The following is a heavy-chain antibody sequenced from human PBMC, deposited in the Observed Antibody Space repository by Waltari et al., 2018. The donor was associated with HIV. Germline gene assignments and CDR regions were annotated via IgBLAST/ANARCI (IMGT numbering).Heavy chain of an antibody. D-gene: IGHD3-10*01. CDR2: IDPSDSYP. CDR1: GYSFTSYW. J-gene: IGHJ5*02. V-gene: IGHV5-10-1*01. Sequence: DVQLVQSGAEVKKPGESLRVSCKGSGYSFTSYWISWVRQMPGKGLGWMGRIDPSDSYPNYRPSCQGHVTISADKSISTAYLQWSSLTAADTGVYYCAKLRSGSYDWFDPWGQGTLVTVSS. CDR3: AKLRSGSYDWFDP.